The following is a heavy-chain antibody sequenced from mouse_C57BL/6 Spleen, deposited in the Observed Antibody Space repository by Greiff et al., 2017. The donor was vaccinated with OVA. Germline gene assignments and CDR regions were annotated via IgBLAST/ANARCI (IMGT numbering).Heavy chain of an antibody. Sequence: VKLVESGAELVKPGASVKISCKASGYAFSSYWLNWVKQRPGKGLEWIGQIYPGDGDTYYNGTFKGKATLTADKSSSTAYMQLSSLTSEDSAVYFCARSESSYAMDYWGQGTSVTVSS. CDR3: ARSESSYAMDY. CDR1: GYAFSSYW. J-gene: IGHJ4*01. D-gene: IGHD1-1*01. V-gene: IGHV1-80*01. CDR2: IYPGDGDT.